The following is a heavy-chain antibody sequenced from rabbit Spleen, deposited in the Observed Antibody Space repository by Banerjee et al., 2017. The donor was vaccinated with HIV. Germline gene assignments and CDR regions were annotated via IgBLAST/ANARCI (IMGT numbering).Heavy chain of an antibody. CDR1: GFSFSSSYY. Sequence: QEQLVESGGDLVKPGTSLTLTCTASGFSFSSSYYMCWVRQAPGKGLEWIGIIYSAKGSTDYASWVNGRFTISSDNAQSTVDLKMTSLTAADTATYFCARAIVPWLGLTRLDLWGPGTLVTVS. J-gene: IGHJ3*01. V-gene: IGHV1S43*01. D-gene: IGHD4-1*01. CDR2: IYSAKGST. CDR3: ARAIVPWLGLTRLDL.